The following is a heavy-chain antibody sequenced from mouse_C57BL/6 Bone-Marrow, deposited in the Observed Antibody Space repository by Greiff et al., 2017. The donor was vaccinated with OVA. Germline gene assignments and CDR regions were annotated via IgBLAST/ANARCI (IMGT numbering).Heavy chain of an antibody. J-gene: IGHJ4*01. Sequence: DVMLVESGEGLVKPGGSLKLSCAASGFTFSSYAMSWVRQTPEKRLEWVAYISSGGDYIYYADTVKGRFTISRDNARNTLYLQMSSLKSEDTAMYYCTRLLDAMDYWGQGTTVTVSS. CDR3: TRLLDAMDY. CDR1: GFTFSSYA. CDR2: ISSGGDYI. D-gene: IGHD2-1*01. V-gene: IGHV5-9-1*02.